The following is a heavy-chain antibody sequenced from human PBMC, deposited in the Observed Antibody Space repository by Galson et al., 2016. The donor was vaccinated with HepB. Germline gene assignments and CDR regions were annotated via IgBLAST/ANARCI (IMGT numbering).Heavy chain of an antibody. D-gene: IGHD6-19*01. CDR2: INWNSGTV. CDR1: GFTFDAYA. J-gene: IGHJ4*02. Sequence: SLRLSCAASGFTFDAYAMHWVRHSPGKGLEWVAGINWNSGTVFYADSVKGRFTISRDNNRNSIYLQMDNLSGEDTAVYFCARDPCQWLSEYDFDYWGQGALVTGS. CDR3: ARDPCQWLSEYDFDY. V-gene: IGHV3-9*01.